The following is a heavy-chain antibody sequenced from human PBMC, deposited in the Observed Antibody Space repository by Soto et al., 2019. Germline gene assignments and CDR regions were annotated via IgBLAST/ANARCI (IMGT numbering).Heavy chain of an antibody. D-gene: IGHD2-21*02. CDR2: ISSSSSTI. Sequence: GGSLRLSCAASGFTFSSYSMNWVRQAPGKGMEWVSYISSSSSTIYYADSVKGRFTISRDNAKNSLYLQMNSLRAEDTAVYYCARDSERVTTFTVAFDIWGQGTMVTVSS. CDR3: ARDSERVTTFTVAFDI. CDR1: GFTFSSYS. V-gene: IGHV3-48*01. J-gene: IGHJ3*02.